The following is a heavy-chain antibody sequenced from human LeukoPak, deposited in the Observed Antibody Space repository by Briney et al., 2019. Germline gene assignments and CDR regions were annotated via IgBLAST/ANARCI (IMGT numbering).Heavy chain of an antibody. V-gene: IGHV4-39*01. CDR1: GDSIISNIYW. CDR2: TFYTGRT. J-gene: IGHJ3*01. D-gene: IGHD3/OR15-3a*01. CDR3: ARRRHDFDFYDV. Sequence: PSETLSLTCTVSGDSIISNIYWWDWVRLPPGKGLEWIGATFYTGRTFYSPSLKSRVTISVDTSKNQFSLDLSSATAADTAVYYCARRRHDFDFYDVWGQGTRVTVSS.